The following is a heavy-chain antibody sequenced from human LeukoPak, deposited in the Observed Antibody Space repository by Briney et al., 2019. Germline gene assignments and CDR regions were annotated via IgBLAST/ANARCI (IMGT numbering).Heavy chain of an antibody. D-gene: IGHD3-22*01. CDR2: IYYSGST. CDR3: ARRQYYYDSSGYYYDYFDY. V-gene: IGHV4-59*01. Sequence: PSETLSLTCTVSGGSISSYYWSWIRQPPGKGLEWIWYIYYSGSTNYNPSLKSRVTISVDTSKNQFSLKLSSVTAADTAVYYCARRQYYYDSSGYYYDYFDYWGQGTLVTVSS. J-gene: IGHJ4*02. CDR1: GGSISSYY.